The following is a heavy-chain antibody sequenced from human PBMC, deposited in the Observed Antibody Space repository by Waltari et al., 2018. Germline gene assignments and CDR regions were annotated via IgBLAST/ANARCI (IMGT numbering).Heavy chain of an antibody. D-gene: IGHD3-3*01. CDR1: GLTFTSSA. V-gene: IGHV1-58*01. J-gene: IGHJ4*02. Sequence: QMQLVQSGPEVKKPGTSVKVSCKASGLTFTSSAVQWVRQARGQRLEWIGWIVVGSGNTNYAQKFQERVTITRDMSTSTAYMELSSLRSEDTAVYYCAAERVYDFWSGYYGLWGQGTLVTVSS. CDR2: IVVGSGNT. CDR3: AAERVYDFWSGYYGL.